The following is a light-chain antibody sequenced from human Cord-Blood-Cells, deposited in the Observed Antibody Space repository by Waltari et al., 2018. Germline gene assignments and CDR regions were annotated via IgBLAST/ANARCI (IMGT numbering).Light chain of an antibody. J-gene: IGLJ1*01. CDR3: CSYAGSSTYV. V-gene: IGLV2-23*01. CDR1: SSDVGSYNL. Sequence: QSALTQPASVSGSPGQSITISCTGTSSDVGSYNLVSWYQQRPGKAPNLMIYEGSKRPSGVSNRFSGAKSGNTASLTISGLQAEDEADYYCCSYAGSSTYVFGTGTKVTVL. CDR2: EGS.